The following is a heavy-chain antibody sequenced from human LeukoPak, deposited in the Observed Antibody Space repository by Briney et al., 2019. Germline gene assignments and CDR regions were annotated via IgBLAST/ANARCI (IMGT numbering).Heavy chain of an antibody. CDR1: GYTLNGYY. Sequence: ASVKVSCKASGYTLNGYYMHWVRQAPGQGLEWMGWIDPNSGGTNYAQKFQGRVTMTRDTSISTAYMELSRLRSDDTAVYYCARGVRVRGVTPYNWFDPWGQGTLVTVSS. J-gene: IGHJ5*02. CDR2: IDPNSGGT. D-gene: IGHD3-10*01. CDR3: ARGVRVRGVTPYNWFDP. V-gene: IGHV1-2*02.